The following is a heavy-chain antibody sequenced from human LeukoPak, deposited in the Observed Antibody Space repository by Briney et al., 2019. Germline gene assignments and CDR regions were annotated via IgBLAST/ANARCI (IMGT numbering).Heavy chain of an antibody. CDR3: AKDGSSSGFDY. J-gene: IGHJ4*02. CDR2: ISYDGSNK. CDR1: GFTFSSYG. D-gene: IGHD6-13*01. V-gene: IGHV3-30*18. Sequence: PGRSLRLSCAASGFTFSSYGMHWVRQAPGKGLERVAVISYDGSNKYYADSVKGRFTISRDNSKNTLYLQMNSLRAEDTAVYYCAKDGSSSGFDYWGQGTLVTVSS.